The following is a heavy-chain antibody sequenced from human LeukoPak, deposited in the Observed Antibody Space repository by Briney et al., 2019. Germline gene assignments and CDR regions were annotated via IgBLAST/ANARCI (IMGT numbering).Heavy chain of an antibody. Sequence: GRSLRLSCAASGFTFSSYAMHWVRQAPGKGLEWVAVISYDGSNKYYADSVKGRFTISRDNSKNTLYLQMNSLRAEDTAVYYCASSYSSGWYSLEYFQHWGQGTPVTVSS. CDR3: ASSYSSGWYSLEYFQH. J-gene: IGHJ1*01. V-gene: IGHV3-30-3*01. CDR1: GFTFSSYA. CDR2: ISYDGSNK. D-gene: IGHD6-19*01.